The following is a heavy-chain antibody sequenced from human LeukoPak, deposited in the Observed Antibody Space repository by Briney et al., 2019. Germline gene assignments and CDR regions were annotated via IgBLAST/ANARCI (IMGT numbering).Heavy chain of an antibody. D-gene: IGHD3-22*01. CDR2: ISRSGGST. J-gene: IGHJ4*02. Sequence: GGSLRLACAASELHALTWVRQGPGKGLEWVSAISRSGGSTYYADSVKGRFTISRDNSKNTLYLQMNSLRAEDTAVYYCAKSSIFYDSSGYYVGEKYYFDYWGQGTLVTVSS. CDR1: ELHA. CDR3: AKSSIFYDSSGYYVGEKYYFDY. V-gene: IGHV3-23*01.